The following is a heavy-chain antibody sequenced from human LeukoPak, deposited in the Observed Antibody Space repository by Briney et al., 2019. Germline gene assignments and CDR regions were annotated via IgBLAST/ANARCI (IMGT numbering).Heavy chain of an antibody. V-gene: IGHV6-1*01. CDR1: GDSVSSKSGG. CDR3: AREQLWSGPNRFDS. CDR2: TYYTSKWYN. D-gene: IGHD3-10*02. J-gene: IGHJ5*01. Sequence: SQTLSLTCGISGDSVSSKSGGWNWIRQSPSRGLEWLGRTYYTSKWYNEYAVSMKSRITINSDTSKNQLSLHLDSVTPEDTAVYYCAREQLWSGPNRFDSWRQGTLVTVSS.